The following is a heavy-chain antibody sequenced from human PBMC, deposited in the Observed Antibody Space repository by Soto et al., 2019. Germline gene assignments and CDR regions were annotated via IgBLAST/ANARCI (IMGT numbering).Heavy chain of an antibody. CDR3: AIAAAGAKNWFDP. CDR2: ISAYNGNT. V-gene: IGHV1-18*01. J-gene: IGHJ5*02. D-gene: IGHD6-13*01. CDR1: GYTLTSYG. Sequence: ASVKVSCKASGYTLTSYGISWVRQAPGQGLEWMGWISAYNGNTNYAQKLQGRVTMTTDTSTSTAYMELRSLRSDDTAVYYCAIAAAGAKNWFDPWGQGTLVTVSS.